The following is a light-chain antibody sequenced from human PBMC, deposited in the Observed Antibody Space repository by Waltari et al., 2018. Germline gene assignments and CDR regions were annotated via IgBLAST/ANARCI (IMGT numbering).Light chain of an antibody. CDR1: KNINNY. CDR3: QQSSSTPIYT. J-gene: IGKJ2*01. Sequence: DIQMTQFPSSLSASFGDRVTITCRASKNINNYLHWYQQKPGKAPKLLIYRVSTLQDGVPSRFSGSGSGTDFTLTISSLQPDDLGTYYCQQSSSTPIYTFGQGTKLEIK. V-gene: IGKV1-39*01. CDR2: RVS.